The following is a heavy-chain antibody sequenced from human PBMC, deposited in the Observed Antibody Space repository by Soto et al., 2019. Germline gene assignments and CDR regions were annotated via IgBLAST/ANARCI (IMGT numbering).Heavy chain of an antibody. CDR3: ARFPLGVVADDRPHDY. CDR1: GGSISSGGYS. V-gene: IGHV4-61*08. D-gene: IGHD3-3*01. CDR2: IYYSGST. J-gene: IGHJ4*02. Sequence: SETLSLTCAVSGGSISSGGYSWSWIRQPPGKGLEWIGYIYYSGSTNYNPSLKSRVTISVDTSKNQFSLKLSSVTAADTAVYYCARFPLGVVADDRPHDYWGQGTLVTVSS.